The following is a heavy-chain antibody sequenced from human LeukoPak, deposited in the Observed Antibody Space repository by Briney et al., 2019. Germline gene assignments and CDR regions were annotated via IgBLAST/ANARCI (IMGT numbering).Heavy chain of an antibody. CDR3: ARAGYYYDSSGYRPAYYFDY. V-gene: IGHV1-2*06. CDR1: GYTFTGYH. Sequence: GASVKVSCKASGYTFTGYHMHWVRQAPGQGLEWMGRINPNSGGTNYAQKFQGRVTMTRDTSISTAYMELSRLRSDDTAVYYCARAGYYYDSSGYRPAYYFDYWGQGTLVTVSS. D-gene: IGHD3-22*01. CDR2: INPNSGGT. J-gene: IGHJ4*02.